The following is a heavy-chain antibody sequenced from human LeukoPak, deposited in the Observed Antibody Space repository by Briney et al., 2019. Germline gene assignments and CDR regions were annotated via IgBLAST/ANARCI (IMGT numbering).Heavy chain of an antibody. CDR1: GGSISSHY. V-gene: IGHV4-59*11. CDR3: ARDPTTVTKGLDI. Sequence: SSETLSLTCTVSGGSISSHYWSWIRQPPGKGLEWIGYISSIGSTNYNPSLKSRVTISVDTSKNQFSLKLTSVTAADTAVYFCARDPTTVTKGLDIWGQGTMVTVSP. D-gene: IGHD4-17*01. CDR2: ISSIGST. J-gene: IGHJ3*02.